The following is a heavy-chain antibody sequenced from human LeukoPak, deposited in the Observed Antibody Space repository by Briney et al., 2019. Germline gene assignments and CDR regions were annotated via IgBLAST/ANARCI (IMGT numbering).Heavy chain of an antibody. D-gene: IGHD3-10*01. CDR1: GGSISSGGYY. CDR3: ARHRMRDYFDY. J-gene: IGHJ4*02. CDR2: IYHSGGT. V-gene: IGHV4-30-2*01. Sequence: SETLSLTCTVSGGSISSGGYYWSWIRQPPGKGLEWIGYIYHSGGTYYNPSLKSRVTISVDRSKNQFSLKLSSVTAADTAVYYCARHRMRDYFDYWGQGTLVTVSS.